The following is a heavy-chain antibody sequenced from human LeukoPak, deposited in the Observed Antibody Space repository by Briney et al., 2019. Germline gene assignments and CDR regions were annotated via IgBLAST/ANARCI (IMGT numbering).Heavy chain of an antibody. Sequence: ASVNVSCKASGYTFTGYYMHWVRQAPGQRLEWMGWINPNSGGTNYAQKFQDRVTMTRDTSISTAYMELSRLRSDDTAVYYCARERGLEQWLVPGYWGQGTLVTVSS. J-gene: IGHJ4*02. CDR1: GYTFTGYY. CDR3: ARERGLEQWLVPGY. D-gene: IGHD6-19*01. CDR2: INPNSGGT. V-gene: IGHV1-2*02.